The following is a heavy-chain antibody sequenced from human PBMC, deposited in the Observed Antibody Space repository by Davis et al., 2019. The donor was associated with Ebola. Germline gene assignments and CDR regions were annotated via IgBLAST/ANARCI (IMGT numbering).Heavy chain of an antibody. CDR2: IYTSGTT. CDR1: GGSISSSY. J-gene: IGHJ4*02. V-gene: IGHV4-4*07. D-gene: IGHD2-2*01. CDR3: VREYHY. Sequence: PSETLSLTCTVSGGSISSSYWTWVRQPAGKGLEWIGHIYTSGTTNYNPSLKSRVTISVDMSKNQFSLKLTSVTAADTAVYYCVREYHYWGQGTLVTVSS.